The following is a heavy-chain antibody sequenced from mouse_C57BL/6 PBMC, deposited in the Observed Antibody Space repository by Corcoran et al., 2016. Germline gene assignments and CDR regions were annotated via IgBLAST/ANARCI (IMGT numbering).Heavy chain of an antibody. J-gene: IGHJ4*01. Sequence: DVQLQESGPGLVKPSQSLSLTCSVTGYSITSGYYWNWIRQFPGNKLEWMGYISYDGSNNYNPSLKNRISITRDTSKNQFFLKLNSVTTEDTATYYCAREAQATTMDYWGHGTSVTVSS. CDR2: ISYDGSN. V-gene: IGHV3-6*01. CDR3: AREAQATTMDY. CDR1: GYSITSGYY. D-gene: IGHD3-2*02.